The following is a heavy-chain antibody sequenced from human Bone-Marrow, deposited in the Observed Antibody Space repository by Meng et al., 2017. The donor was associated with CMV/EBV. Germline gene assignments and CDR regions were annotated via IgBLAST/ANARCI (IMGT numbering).Heavy chain of an antibody. CDR2: IIPIFGTA. CDR3: ARDCDTAMVYVWFYYYYGMDV. J-gene: IGHJ6*02. V-gene: IGHV1-69*05. CDR1: GGTFSSYA. D-gene: IGHD5-18*01. Sequence: SVKVSCKASGGTFSSYAISWVRQAPGQGLEWMGGIIPIFGTANYAQKLQGRVTMTTDTSTSTAYMELRSLRSDDTAVYYCARDCDTAMVYVWFYYYYGMDVWGQGTTVTVSS.